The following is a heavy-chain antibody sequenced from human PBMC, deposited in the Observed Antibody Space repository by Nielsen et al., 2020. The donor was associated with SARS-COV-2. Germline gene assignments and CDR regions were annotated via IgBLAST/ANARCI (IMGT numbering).Heavy chain of an antibody. CDR3: ARTPWIAAAYYFDY. V-gene: IGHV4-59*01. J-gene: IGHJ4*02. D-gene: IGHD6-13*01. Sequence: SETLSLTCTVSGGSISSYYWSWIRQPPGKGLEWIGYIYYSGSTNYNPSLKSRVTISVDTSKNQFSLKLSSVTAADTAVYYCARTPWIAAAYYFDYWGQGTLVTVSS. CDR1: GGSISSYY. CDR2: IYYSGST.